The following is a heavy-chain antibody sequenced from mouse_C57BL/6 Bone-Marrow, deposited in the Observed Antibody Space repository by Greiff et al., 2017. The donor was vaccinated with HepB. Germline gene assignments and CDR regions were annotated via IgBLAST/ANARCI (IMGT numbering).Heavy chain of an antibody. V-gene: IGHV1-63*01. CDR3: ARGAYSPMDY. CDR2: IYPGGGYT. Sequence: QVHVKQSGAELVRPGTSVKMSCKASGYTFTNYWIGWAKQRPGHGLEWIGDIYPGGGYTNYNEKFKGKATLTADKSSSTAYMQFSSLTSEDSAIYYCARGAYSPMDYWGQGTSVTVSS. CDR1: GYTFTNYW. J-gene: IGHJ4*01.